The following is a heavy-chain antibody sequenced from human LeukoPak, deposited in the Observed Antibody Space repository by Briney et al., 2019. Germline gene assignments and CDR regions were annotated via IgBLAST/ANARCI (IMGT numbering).Heavy chain of an antibody. Sequence: GGSLRLSCAASGFSFSDSYMTWVRQAPGKGLEWLSYISGNSGDINYADSVKGRFTIFRDNAKNSLYLQMNSLRAADTAVYYCAKGYRNHLLILLDSWGQGTLVTVSS. CDR1: GFSFSDSY. J-gene: IGHJ5*01. CDR2: ISGNSGDI. V-gene: IGHV3-11*06. CDR3: AKGYRNHLLILLDS. D-gene: IGHD3-16*01.